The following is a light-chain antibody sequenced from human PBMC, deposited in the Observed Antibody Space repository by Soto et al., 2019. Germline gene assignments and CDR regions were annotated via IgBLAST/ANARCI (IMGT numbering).Light chain of an antibody. CDR1: QTISSW. CDR2: KAS. V-gene: IGKV1-5*03. CDR3: QHYNSYSEA. Sequence: DMHMTQSPSTLCGSVGDRVTITCRASQTISSWFAWYQQKPGKAPKLLIYKASTLKSGVPSRFSGSGSGTEFTLTISSLQPDDFATYYCQHYNSYSEAFGQGTKVDI. J-gene: IGKJ1*01.